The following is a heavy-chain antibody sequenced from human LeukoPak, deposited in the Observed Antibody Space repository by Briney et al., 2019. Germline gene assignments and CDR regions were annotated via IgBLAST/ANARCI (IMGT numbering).Heavy chain of an antibody. J-gene: IGHJ5*02. Sequence: PGGSLRLSCVASGFSLSGYWMYWVRQAPGKGLMYISRNNGDGSTTNYADVVKGRFTISRDNAKNTVYLEMNSLSVEDTATYYCIRDFRSADLWGQGTLVTVTS. V-gene: IGHV3-74*01. CDR3: IRDFRSADL. CDR1: GFSLSGYW. CDR2: NNGDGSTT.